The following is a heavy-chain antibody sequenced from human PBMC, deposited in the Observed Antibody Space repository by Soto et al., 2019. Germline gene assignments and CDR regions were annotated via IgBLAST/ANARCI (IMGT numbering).Heavy chain of an antibody. J-gene: IGHJ6*02. CDR3: XXXXXXXXXXGYGMDV. CDR1: GFTFSSYG. CDR2: IWYDGSNK. V-gene: IGHV3-33*01. Sequence: QVQLVESGGGVVQPGRSLRLSCAASGFTFSSYGMHWVRQAPGKGLEWVAVIWYDGSNKYYADSVKGRFTISRDNSKNXLXXXXXXXXXXXXXXXXXXXXXXXXXXXGYGMDVWGQGTTVTVSS.